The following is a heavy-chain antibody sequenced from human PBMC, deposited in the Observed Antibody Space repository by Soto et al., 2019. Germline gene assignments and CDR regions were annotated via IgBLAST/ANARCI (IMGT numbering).Heavy chain of an antibody. J-gene: IGHJ4*02. Sequence: QVQLQQWGAGLLKPSETLSLTCAVYGGSFSGYYWSWIRQPPGKVLEWIGEITHSGSTNYNPSLMSAVTVSVDTSKSQFSLMLSSVTAAVTAVYYCARVGVWRSYRYNHGNRPPTFDYWGQGTLVTVSS. CDR1: GGSFSGYY. D-gene: IGHD3-16*02. CDR3: ARVGVWRSYRYNHGNRPPTFDY. V-gene: IGHV4-34*01. CDR2: ITHSGST.